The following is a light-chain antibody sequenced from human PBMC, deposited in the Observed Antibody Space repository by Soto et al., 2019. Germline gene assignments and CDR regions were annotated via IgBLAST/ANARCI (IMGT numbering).Light chain of an antibody. CDR1: QGISSY. J-gene: IGKJ5*01. CDR3: QKSNSAPIT. CDR2: AAS. V-gene: IGKV1-27*01. Sequence: DIQLTQSPSFLSASVGDRVTITCRASQGISSYLAWYQQKPGKVPKLLIYAASTLQSGVPSRFSGSGSGTDFTLTISSLQPEDVATYYCQKSNSAPITFGHGTRLEIK.